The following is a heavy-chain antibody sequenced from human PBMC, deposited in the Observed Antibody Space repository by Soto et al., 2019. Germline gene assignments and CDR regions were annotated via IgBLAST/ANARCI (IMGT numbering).Heavy chain of an antibody. D-gene: IGHD2-15*01. CDR1: GFTFSSYG. CDR2: ISYDGSNK. CDR3: AKDWGDIVVVVAARSGMDV. Sequence: QVQLVESGGGVVQPGRSLSCSCAASGFTFSSYGMHWVRQAPGKGLEWGAVISYDGSNKYYADSVKGRFTISRDMSKNTLYLQMNSLRAEDTAVYSCAKDWGDIVVVVAARSGMDVWGQGTTVTVSS. J-gene: IGHJ6*02. V-gene: IGHV3-30*18.